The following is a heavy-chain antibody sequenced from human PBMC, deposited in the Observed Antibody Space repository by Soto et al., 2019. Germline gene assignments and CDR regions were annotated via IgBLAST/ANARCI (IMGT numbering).Heavy chain of an antibody. J-gene: IGHJ4*02. Sequence: SCKASGGTFSSYAISWVRQAPGQGLEWMGGIIPIFGTANYAQKFQGRVTITADESTSTAYMELSSLRSEDTAVYYCARDLSGDGYNDGYWGQGTLVTVSS. D-gene: IGHD5-12*01. V-gene: IGHV1-69*01. CDR1: GGTFSSYA. CDR3: ARDLSGDGYNDGY. CDR2: IIPIFGTA.